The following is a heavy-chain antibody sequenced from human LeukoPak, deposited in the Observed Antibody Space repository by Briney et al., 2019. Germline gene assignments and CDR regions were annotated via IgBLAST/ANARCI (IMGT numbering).Heavy chain of an antibody. D-gene: IGHD2-21*02. CDR1: GFTFSSYA. CDR3: ARVYCGGDCYSYYYGMDV. Sequence: GGSLRLSCAASGFTFSSYAMSWVRQAPGKGLEWVSAISGSGGSTYYADSVKGRFTISRDNAKNTLYLQMNSLRAEDTAVYYCARVYCGGDCYSYYYGMDVWGQGTTVTVSS. CDR2: ISGSGGST. V-gene: IGHV3-23*01. J-gene: IGHJ6*02.